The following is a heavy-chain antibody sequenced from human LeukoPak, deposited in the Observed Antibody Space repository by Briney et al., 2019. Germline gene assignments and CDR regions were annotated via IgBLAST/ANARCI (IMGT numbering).Heavy chain of an antibody. V-gene: IGHV3-53*01. CDR2: IYSGGST. Sequence: PGGSLRLSCAASGFTVSSNYMTWVRQAPGEGLEWVSVIYSGGSTSYSDSVKGRFTISRDSSKNMLYLQMNSLRAEDTAVYYCARVSTHAFGIWGQGTMVTVSS. CDR1: GFTVSSNY. J-gene: IGHJ3*02. CDR3: ARVSTHAFGI.